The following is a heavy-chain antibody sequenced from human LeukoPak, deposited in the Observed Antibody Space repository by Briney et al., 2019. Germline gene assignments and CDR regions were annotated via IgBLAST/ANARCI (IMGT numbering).Heavy chain of an antibody. CDR1: GYTFTSYG. CDR3: ARDSLRSWCPMTFSYYYYYMDV. D-gene: IGHD6-13*01. Sequence: ASVKVSCKASGYTFTSYGISWVRQAPGQGLEWMGWISAYNGNTNYAQKLQGRVTMTTDTSTSTAYMELRSLRSDDTAVYYCARDSLRSWCPMTFSYYYYYMDVWGKGTTVTVSS. J-gene: IGHJ6*03. CDR2: ISAYNGNT. V-gene: IGHV1-18*01.